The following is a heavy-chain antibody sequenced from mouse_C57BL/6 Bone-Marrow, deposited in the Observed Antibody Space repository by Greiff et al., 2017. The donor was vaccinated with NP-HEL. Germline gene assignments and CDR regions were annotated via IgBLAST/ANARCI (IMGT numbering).Heavy chain of an antibody. CDR2: INPYNGGT. D-gene: IGHD3-1*01. CDR1: GYTFTDYY. CDR3: ARKAGREYFDY. Sequence: VQLQQSGPVLVKPGASVKMSCKASGYTFTDYYMNWVKQSHGKSLEWIGVINPYNGGTTYNQKFKGKATLTVDKSSSTAYMELNSLTSEDSAVYYCARKAGREYFDYWGQGTTLTVSS. V-gene: IGHV1-19*01. J-gene: IGHJ2*01.